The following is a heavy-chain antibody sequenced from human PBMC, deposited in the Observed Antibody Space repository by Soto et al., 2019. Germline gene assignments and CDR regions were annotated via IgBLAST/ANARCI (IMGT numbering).Heavy chain of an antibody. CDR2: FIPLFGTA. Sequence: QVQLVQSGAEVKKPGSSVKVSCKASGGTFGSLAITWVRQAPGQGLEWMGGFIPLFGTANYAQKFQGRVTFTADGSTGTAYIELSSLRSEDTALYYCAREERGAYRTLYWGQGTLVTVSS. D-gene: IGHD4-4*01. V-gene: IGHV1-69*01. J-gene: IGHJ4*02. CDR3: AREERGAYRTLY. CDR1: GGTFGSLA.